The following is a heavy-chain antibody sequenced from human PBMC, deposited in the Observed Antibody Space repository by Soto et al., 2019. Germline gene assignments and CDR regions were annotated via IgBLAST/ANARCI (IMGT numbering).Heavy chain of an antibody. J-gene: IGHJ4*02. CDR2: ISVYNGNT. V-gene: IGHV1-18*01. CDR3: AGDGRNGGYFDY. D-gene: IGHD2-8*01. CDR1: GYTFNSYG. Sequence: QVQLVQSGAEVKKPGASVEVSCKASGYTFNSYGISWVRQAPGQGLEWMGWISVYNGNTNYPQKVQGRVTMTTDTSTSTAYMELRSLRSDDTAVYYCAGDGRNGGYFDYWGQGTVVTVSS.